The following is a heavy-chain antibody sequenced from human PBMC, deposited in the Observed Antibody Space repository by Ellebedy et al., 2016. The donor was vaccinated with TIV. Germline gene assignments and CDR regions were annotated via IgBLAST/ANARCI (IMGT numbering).Heavy chain of an antibody. CDR3: AANGDY. CDR1: GGSISTYY. CDR2: IYYSGST. D-gene: IGHD2-8*01. Sequence: SETLSLXXTVSGGSISTYYWSWIRQPPGKGLEWIGHIYYSGSTNYNPSLKSRLTVSVDTSKNQFSLRLTSVTAADTAVYYCAANGDYWGQGTLVTVSS. V-gene: IGHV4-59*01. J-gene: IGHJ4*02.